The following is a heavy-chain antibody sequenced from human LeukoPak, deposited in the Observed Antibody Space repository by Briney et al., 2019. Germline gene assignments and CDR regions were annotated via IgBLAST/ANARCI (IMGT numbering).Heavy chain of an antibody. CDR3: AKDHEAGDYFDY. CDR2: IINNGRST. D-gene: IGHD3-16*01. J-gene: IGHJ4*02. V-gene: IGHV3-23*01. Sequence: GGSLRLSRAASGFTFSNYAMSWVRQAPGKGLEWVSTIINNGRSTYHADSVKGRFTISRDNSKNTLFLQMNSLRAEDTAVYYCAKDHEAGDYFDYWGQGTLVTVSS. CDR1: GFTFSNYA.